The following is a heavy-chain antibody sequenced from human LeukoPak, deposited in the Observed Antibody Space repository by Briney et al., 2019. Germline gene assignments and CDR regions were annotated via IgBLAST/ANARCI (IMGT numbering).Heavy chain of an antibody. J-gene: IGHJ3*02. D-gene: IGHD3-10*01. CDR2: INPSGGST. CDR1: GYTFTSYY. Sequence: ASVKVSCKASGYTFTSYYMDWVRQAPGQGREWMGVINPSGGSTSYAQKFQGRVTMTRDTSTSTVYMELSSLRSEDTAVYYCARDPELGGHDAFDIWVQGTMVTVSS. CDR3: ARDPELGGHDAFDI. V-gene: IGHV1-46*01.